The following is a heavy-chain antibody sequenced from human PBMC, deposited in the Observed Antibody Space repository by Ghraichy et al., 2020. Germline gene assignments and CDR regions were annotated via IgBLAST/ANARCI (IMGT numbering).Heavy chain of an antibody. CDR1: GGSISSSSYY. J-gene: IGHJ6*02. CDR3: ARDPRETYYDFWSGYYTGYYYYGMDV. V-gene: IGHV4-39*07. CDR2: IYYSGST. D-gene: IGHD3-3*01. Sequence: SETLSLTCTVSGGSISSSSYYWGWIRQPPGKGLEWIGSIYYSGSTYYNPSLKSRVTISVDTSKNQFSLKLSSVTAADTAVYYCARDPRETYYDFWSGYYTGYYYYGMDVWGQGTTVTVSS.